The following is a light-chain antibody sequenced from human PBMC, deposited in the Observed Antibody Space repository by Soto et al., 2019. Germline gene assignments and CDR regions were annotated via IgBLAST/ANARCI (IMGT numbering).Light chain of an antibody. CDR1: QSVSSN. V-gene: IGKV3-15*01. J-gene: IGKJ1*01. CDR3: QHYNNWPPWT. Sequence: EIVMTQSPATLSGSPGERATFSCRASQSVSSNLAGYQQNPGQAPRLLIYGGVIRATGIPARCSGSGSGTEFTITISSMQSEDFAVYYCQHYNNWPPWTFGQGTKVDI. CDR2: GGV.